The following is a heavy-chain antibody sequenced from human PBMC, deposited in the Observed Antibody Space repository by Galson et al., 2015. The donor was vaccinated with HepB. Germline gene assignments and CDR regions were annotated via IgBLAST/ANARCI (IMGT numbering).Heavy chain of an antibody. D-gene: IGHD6-19*01. CDR3: AKDKQWLSYYYYGIDV. Sequence: SLRLSCAASGFTFNDYNMIWVRQAPGKGLEWVAVISYDGSNKYYADSVKGRFTISRDNSKNTLYLQMNSLRAEDTAVYYCAKDKQWLSYYYYGIDVWGQGTTVTVSS. CDR1: GFTFNDYN. CDR2: ISYDGSNK. J-gene: IGHJ6*02. V-gene: IGHV3-30*18.